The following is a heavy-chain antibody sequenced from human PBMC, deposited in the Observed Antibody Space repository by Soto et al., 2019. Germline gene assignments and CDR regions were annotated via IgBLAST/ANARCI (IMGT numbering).Heavy chain of an antibody. D-gene: IGHD5-12*01. CDR1: GCPFISYA. CDR2: IIPIFGTA. Sequence: VKVASKASGCPFISYAIIWVRQAPGQGPEWMGGIIPIFGTANYAQKFQGRVTITADESTSTAYMELSSLRSEDTAVYYCESTAGGYNYPFDPWGQGTLVTVSS. CDR3: ESTAGGYNYPFDP. J-gene: IGHJ5*02. V-gene: IGHV1-69*01.